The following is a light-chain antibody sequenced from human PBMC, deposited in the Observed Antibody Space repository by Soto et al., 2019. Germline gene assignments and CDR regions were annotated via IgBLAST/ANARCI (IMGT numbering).Light chain of an antibody. CDR3: QHYSSYSEA. J-gene: IGKJ1*01. V-gene: IGKV1-5*03. CDR1: QTISSW. Sequence: DIQMTQSPSTLSGSVGDRGTITCRASQTISSWLAWYQQKPGKAPKLLIYKASTIKSGVPSRFSGSGSGTEFTLTISSLQPDDFATYYCQHYSSYSEAFGQGTKV. CDR2: KAS.